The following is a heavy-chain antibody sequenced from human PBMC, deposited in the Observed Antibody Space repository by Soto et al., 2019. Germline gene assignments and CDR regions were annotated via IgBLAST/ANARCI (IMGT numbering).Heavy chain of an antibody. CDR3: ARPTYYYDSSGPPAY. Sequence: GGSLRLSCAASGFTFSTYSMNWVRQAPGKGLEWVSYISSSSSTIFYTDSVKGRFTVSRDNAKNSLNLQMNSLRAEDTAFYYCARPTYYYDSSGPPAYWGQGTLVTVSS. D-gene: IGHD3-22*01. CDR2: ISSSSSTI. J-gene: IGHJ4*02. CDR1: GFTFSTYS. V-gene: IGHV3-48*01.